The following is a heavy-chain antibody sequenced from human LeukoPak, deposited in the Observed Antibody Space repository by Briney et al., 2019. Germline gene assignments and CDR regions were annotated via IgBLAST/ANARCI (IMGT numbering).Heavy chain of an antibody. J-gene: IGHJ4*02. Sequence: SQTLSLTCAVSGGSISSGGYSWSWLRQPPGKGLEWIGYIYHSGSTYYNPSLKSRDTISVDRSKNQFSLKLSSVTAADTAVYYCARDGLYCSGGSCSHTHFDYWGQGPLVTVSS. D-gene: IGHD2-15*01. V-gene: IGHV4-30-2*01. CDR3: ARDGLYCSGGSCSHTHFDY. CDR2: IYHSGST. CDR1: GGSISSGGYS.